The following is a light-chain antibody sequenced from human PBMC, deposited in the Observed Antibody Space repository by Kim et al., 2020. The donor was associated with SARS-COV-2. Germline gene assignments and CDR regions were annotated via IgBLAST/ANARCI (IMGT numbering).Light chain of an antibody. CDR3: QQSGSSPFT. V-gene: IGKV3-20*01. J-gene: IGKJ3*01. CDR1: QSVSSSY. Sequence: PGERATLSCRASQSVSSSYLAWYQQKPGQAPRLLIYGASSRATGIPDRFSGSGSGTDFTLTISRLEPEDFAVYYCQQSGSSPFTFGPGTKVDIK. CDR2: GAS.